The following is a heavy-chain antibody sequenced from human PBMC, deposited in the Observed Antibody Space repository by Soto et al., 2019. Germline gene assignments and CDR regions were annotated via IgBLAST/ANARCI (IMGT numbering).Heavy chain of an antibody. CDR2: IKQSGSDR. J-gene: IGHJ5*02. Sequence: EVQLVESGGGLVQPGGSLGLSCAASGFTFSSYWMSWVRLAPGKGLEWVAHIKQSGSDRYYVDSVRGRFTISRDNAKNSLYLQMNSLRVDDTAMYYCASGKSWAVSPWGQGTLVTVSS. V-gene: IGHV3-7*01. CDR3: ASGKSWAVSP. CDR1: GFTFSSYW. D-gene: IGHD3-10*01.